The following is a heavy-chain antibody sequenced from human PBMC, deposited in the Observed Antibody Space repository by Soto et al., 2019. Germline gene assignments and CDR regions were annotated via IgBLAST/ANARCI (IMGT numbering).Heavy chain of an antibody. J-gene: IGHJ6*02. CDR2: INAGNGNT. D-gene: IGHD2-2*01. Sequence: ASVKVSCKASGYSFTSYAIYWVRQAPGQRLEWMGWINAGNGNTKYSQKLQGRVTFTGDTSASTAHMELSSLRSEDTAVYFCARGVENIVVVLDVFGYYGMDVWGQGTTVTVSS. CDR3: ARGVENIVVVLDVFGYYGMDV. V-gene: IGHV1-3*01. CDR1: GYSFTSYA.